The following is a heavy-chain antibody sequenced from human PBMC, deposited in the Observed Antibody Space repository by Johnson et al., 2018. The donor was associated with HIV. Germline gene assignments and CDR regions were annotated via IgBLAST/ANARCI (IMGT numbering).Heavy chain of an antibody. CDR3: AKGPQGIATPDAFDI. CDR1: GFTFDDYG. V-gene: IGHV3-20*04. CDR2: INWNGGST. D-gene: IGHD2-21*01. J-gene: IGHJ3*02. Sequence: MQLVESGGGVVRPGGSLRLSCAASGFTFDDYGMSWVRQAPGKGLEWVSGINWNGGSTGYADSVKGRFTISRDNAKNFLYLQMNSLRAEDTAVYYCAKGPQGIATPDAFDIWGQGTMVTVSS.